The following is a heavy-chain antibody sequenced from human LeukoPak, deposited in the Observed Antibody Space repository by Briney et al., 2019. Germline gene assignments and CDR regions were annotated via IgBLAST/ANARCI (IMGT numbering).Heavy chain of an antibody. CDR2: INTDGSST. Sequence: GGSLRLSCAASGFTFTSYWMHWVRQAPGKGLVWVSRINTDGSSTSYADSVKGRFTISRDNAKNTLHLQMNSLRVEDTAVYYCAREPDAISGLDYWGQGTLVTVSS. V-gene: IGHV3-74*01. D-gene: IGHD2-2*02. CDR1: GFTFTSYW. J-gene: IGHJ4*02. CDR3: AREPDAISGLDY.